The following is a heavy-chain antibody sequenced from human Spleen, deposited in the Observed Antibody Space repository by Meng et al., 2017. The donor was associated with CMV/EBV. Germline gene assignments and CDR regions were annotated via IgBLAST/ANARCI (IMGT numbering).Heavy chain of an antibody. D-gene: IGHD3-22*01. Sequence: LTFGSYAMSWVRQAPGKGLEWVSVIFSGGSKTYYGDSVRGRFTISRDDSKNKQYLQMNSLRAEDTAVYFCAKSYYYDSTGYFPHFDPWGQGTLVTVSS. V-gene: IGHV3-23*03. CDR2: IFSGGSKT. CDR3: AKSYYYDSTGYFPHFDP. J-gene: IGHJ5*02. CDR1: LTFGSYA.